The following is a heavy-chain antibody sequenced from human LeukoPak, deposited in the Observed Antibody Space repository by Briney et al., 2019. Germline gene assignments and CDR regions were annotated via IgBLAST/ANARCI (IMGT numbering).Heavy chain of an antibody. J-gene: IGHJ4*02. D-gene: IGHD3-22*01. CDR1: GGTFSSYA. V-gene: IGHV1-69*04. CDR2: IIPILGIA. Sequence: SVKVSCKASGGTFSSYAISWVRQAPGQGLEWMGRIIPILGIANYAQKFQGRVTITADKSTSTAYMELSSLRSEDTAVYYCARDRGVDYYDSSGYPGRGFDYWGQGTLVTVSS. CDR3: ARDRGVDYYDSSGYPGRGFDY.